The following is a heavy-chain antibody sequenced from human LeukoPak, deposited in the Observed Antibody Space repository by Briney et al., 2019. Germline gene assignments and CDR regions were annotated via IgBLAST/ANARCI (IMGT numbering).Heavy chain of an antibody. D-gene: IGHD1-1*01. V-gene: IGHV3-7*01. CDR2: IGQDGSDM. J-gene: IGHJ4*02. CDR3: ARDGNAGNDFDY. Sequence: GGSLRLSCAASGFTFSDYYMSWIRQAPGKGLEWVASIGQDGSDMRYEDSVKGRFAVSRDNAKNSLYLQMNSLRVEDTAVYYCARDGNAGNDFDYWGQGTLVTVSS. CDR1: GFTFSDYY.